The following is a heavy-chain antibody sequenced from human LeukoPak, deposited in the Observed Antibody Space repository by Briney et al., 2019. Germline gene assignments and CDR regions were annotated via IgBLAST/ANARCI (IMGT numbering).Heavy chain of an antibody. CDR1: GFTFSSYG. V-gene: IGHV3-30*18. CDR3: AKEFQRLVSFDY. D-gene: IGHD3-3*01. Sequence: GGSLRLSCAASGFTFSSYGMHWVRQAPGKGPEWVAVISYDGSNKYYGDSVKGRFTISRDNSKNTLYLQMSSLRVEDTAVYYCAKEFQRLVSFDYWGQGILVTVS. CDR2: ISYDGSNK. J-gene: IGHJ4*02.